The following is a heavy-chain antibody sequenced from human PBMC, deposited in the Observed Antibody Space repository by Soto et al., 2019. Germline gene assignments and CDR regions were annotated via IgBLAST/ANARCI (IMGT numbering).Heavy chain of an antibody. CDR3: ARDKAPTRYYYGSGSLDSLYGWFDP. J-gene: IGHJ5*02. CDR2: IKQDGSEK. Sequence: PGGSLRLSCAASGFTFSSYWMSWVRQAPGKGLEWVANIKQDGSEKYYVDSVKGRFTISRDNAKNSLYLQMNSLRAEDTAVYYCARDKAPTRYYYGSGSLDSLYGWFDPWGQGTLVTVSS. CDR1: GFTFSSYW. D-gene: IGHD3-10*01. V-gene: IGHV3-7*01.